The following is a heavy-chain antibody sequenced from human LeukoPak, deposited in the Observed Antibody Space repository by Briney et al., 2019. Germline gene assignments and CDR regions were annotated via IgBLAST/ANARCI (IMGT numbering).Heavy chain of an antibody. J-gene: IGHJ6*03. CDR1: GGSFSGYY. V-gene: IGHV4-34*01. Sequence: SETLSLTCAVYGGSFSGYYWSWIRKPPGKGLQWIGEINHSGSTNYNPSLKSRVTISVDTSKNQFSLKLSSVTAADTAVYYCARAPKTIVVVPAAIRAPAAGYYMDVWGKGTTVTVSS. CDR2: INHSGST. CDR3: ARAPKTIVVVPAAIRAPAAGYYMDV. D-gene: IGHD2-2*01.